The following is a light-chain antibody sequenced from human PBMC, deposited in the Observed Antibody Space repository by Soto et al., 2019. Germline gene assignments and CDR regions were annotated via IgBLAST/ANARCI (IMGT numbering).Light chain of an antibody. V-gene: IGKV1-39*01. CDR2: AAS. CDR1: QTITTS. Sequence: DVQMTQSPSSLSASXXDRVXITYLTSQTITTSLNWYRQKPGKAPDXXIYAASSLQSGIPSRFGGRGAGTDFTLTITGLQPEDFATYYCQQNYSLPITFGQGTKVDIK. CDR3: QQNYSLPIT. J-gene: IGKJ1*01.